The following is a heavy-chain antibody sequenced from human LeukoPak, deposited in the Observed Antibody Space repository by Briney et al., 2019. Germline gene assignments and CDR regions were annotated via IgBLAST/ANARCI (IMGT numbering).Heavy chain of an antibody. J-gene: IGHJ3*02. V-gene: IGHV5-51*01. D-gene: IGHD6-13*01. CDR2: IYPDDSDT. Sequence: GESLKISCKGSGYTFTSYWIGWVRQMPGKGLEWMGIIYPDDSDTRYSPSFQGQVTISADKSISTAYLQWSSLKASDTAMYYCAMSAGYSSSWYLDQGAFDIWGQGTMVTVSS. CDR1: GYTFTSYW. CDR3: AMSAGYSSSWYLDQGAFDI.